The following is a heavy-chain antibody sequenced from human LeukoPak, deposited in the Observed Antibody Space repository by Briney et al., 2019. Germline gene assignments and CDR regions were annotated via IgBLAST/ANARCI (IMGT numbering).Heavy chain of an antibody. CDR1: GGSISSGDYY. D-gene: IGHD1-1*01. V-gene: IGHV4-31*03. CDR3: ARIVSRNDWIRYFDY. CDR2: IYYSGST. Sequence: PSQTLSLTCTVSGGSISSGDYYWSWIRQHPGKGLERIGYIYYSGSTYYNPSLKSRVTISVDTSKNQFSLKLSSVTAADTAVYYCARIVSRNDWIRYFDYWGQGTLVTVSS. J-gene: IGHJ4*02.